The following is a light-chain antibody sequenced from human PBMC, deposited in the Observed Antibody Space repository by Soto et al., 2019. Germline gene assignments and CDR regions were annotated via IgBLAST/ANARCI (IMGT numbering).Light chain of an antibody. V-gene: IGKV1-12*01. CDR3: QQANSFPIT. Sequence: DIQMTQSPSTLSASVGDRVTMTCRASQSISSWLAWYQQKAGKAPNLLIYGASNLHSGVPSRFSGSGSGTNFTLTISSLQPEDFATYYCQQANSFPITFGQRTRLEI. CDR1: QSISSW. CDR2: GAS. J-gene: IGKJ5*01.